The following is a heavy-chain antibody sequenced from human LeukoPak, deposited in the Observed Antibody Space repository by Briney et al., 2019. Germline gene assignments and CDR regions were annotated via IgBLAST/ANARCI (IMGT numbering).Heavy chain of an antibody. V-gene: IGHV4-4*02. Sequence: SGTLSLTCGVSGGSISNTNWWSWVRQPPGKGLEWIGEIYHSGSTNYNPSLKSRVTISVDKSKNQFSLRLSSVTAADTAVYYCARGASTVTTNDAFDIWGQGTMVTVSS. CDR2: IYHSGST. CDR3: ARGASTVTTNDAFDI. CDR1: GGSISNTNW. D-gene: IGHD4-17*01. J-gene: IGHJ3*02.